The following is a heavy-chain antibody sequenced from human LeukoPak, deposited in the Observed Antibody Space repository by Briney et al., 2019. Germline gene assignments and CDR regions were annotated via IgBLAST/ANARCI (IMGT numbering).Heavy chain of an antibody. D-gene: IGHD2-8*01. J-gene: IGHJ5*02. CDR2: INYSGST. V-gene: IGHV4-34*01. CDR3: ARLYCTNGVCLNHIWFDP. Sequence: PSETLSLTCAVYGGSFSGYYWSWIRQPPGKGLEWIAEINYSGSTNYNPSLKSRVTISVDTSKNQFSLKLSSVTAADTAVYYCARLYCTNGVCLNHIWFDPWGQGTLVTVSS. CDR1: GGSFSGYY.